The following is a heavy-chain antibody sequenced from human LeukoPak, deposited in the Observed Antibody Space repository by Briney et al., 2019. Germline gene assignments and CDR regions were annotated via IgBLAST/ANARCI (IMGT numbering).Heavy chain of an antibody. CDR3: ARQGSNYYDSSGYRLGYYFDY. Sequence: PSETLSLTCTVSGGSISSTSYYWSWIRQAPGKGLEWIGSIYHSGSTYHNPALKSRVTISVDTSKNQFSLKLSSVTAADTAVYNCARQGSNYYDSSGYRLGYYFDYWGQGTLVTVSS. V-gene: IGHV4-39*01. CDR1: GGSISSTSYY. CDR2: IYHSGST. J-gene: IGHJ4*02. D-gene: IGHD3-22*01.